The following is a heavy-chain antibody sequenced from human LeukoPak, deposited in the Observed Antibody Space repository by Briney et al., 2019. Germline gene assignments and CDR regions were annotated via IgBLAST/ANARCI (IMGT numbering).Heavy chain of an antibody. CDR3: ARASITASGPHDVYDM. D-gene: IGHD6-13*01. J-gene: IGHJ3*02. CDR2: ISGNGHGT. V-gene: IGHV3-64*02. Sequence: GGSLRLSCAASGFSFSSHAMHWVRQAPGKGLEYVSAISGNGHGTWYGDSVKGRFSISRDNSEQMLYLQIGSLRAEDMAVYFCARASITASGPHDVYDMWGRGTMVTVSS. CDR1: GFSFSSHA.